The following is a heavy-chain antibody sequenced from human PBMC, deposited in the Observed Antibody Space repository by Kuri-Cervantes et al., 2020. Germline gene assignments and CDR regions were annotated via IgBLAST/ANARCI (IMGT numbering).Heavy chain of an antibody. Sequence: GESLKISCAASGFTFSIYKMSWVRQAPGKGLEWVSSISGSSSYIYYADSVKGRFTISRDNAKSSLYLQMNSLRAEDTAVYYCAWGRSHSGSFLFDYWGQGTLVTVSS. D-gene: IGHD1-26*01. V-gene: IGHV3-21*01. CDR3: AWGRSHSGSFLFDY. J-gene: IGHJ4*02. CDR2: ISGSSSYI. CDR1: GFTFSIYK.